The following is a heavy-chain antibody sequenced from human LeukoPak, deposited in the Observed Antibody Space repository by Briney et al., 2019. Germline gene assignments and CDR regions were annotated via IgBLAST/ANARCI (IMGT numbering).Heavy chain of an antibody. CDR2: ISGSGGST. Sequence: GGSLRLSCAASGLTVSSNYMNWVRQAPGKGLEWVSDISGSGGSTYYADFVKGRLTISRDNSKSTLYLQMNNLRADDTAVYYCAKVLLRALDYMDVWGKGTTVTVSS. J-gene: IGHJ6*03. CDR1: GLTVSSNY. CDR3: AKVLLRALDYMDV. D-gene: IGHD2-15*01. V-gene: IGHV3-23*01.